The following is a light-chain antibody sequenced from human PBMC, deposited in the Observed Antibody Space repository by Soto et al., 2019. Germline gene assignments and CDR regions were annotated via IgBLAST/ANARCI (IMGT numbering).Light chain of an antibody. V-gene: IGKV1-8*01. Sequence: AIRMTQSPPSFSASTGDRVTITGLAIQRSSRYLSWYRQRPGQGPKLLISAACTFQRELPSRFRGSGSGTDFTLTISCLQSEDFATYYCLQYYSYPYAFGQGTKV. CDR2: AAC. CDR3: LQYYSYPYA. CDR1: QRSSRY. J-gene: IGKJ2*01.